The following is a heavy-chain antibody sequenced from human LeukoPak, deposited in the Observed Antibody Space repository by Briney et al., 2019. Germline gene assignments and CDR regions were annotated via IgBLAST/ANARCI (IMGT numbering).Heavy chain of an antibody. CDR2: ISYDGSNK. D-gene: IGHD5-24*01. CDR1: GFIFSSYA. CDR3: ARARFGYNRGPFDY. J-gene: IGHJ4*02. Sequence: GGSLRLSCAASGFIFSSYAMHWVRQAPSKGLEWVAFISYDGSNKHYAEPVQGRFTISRDNSKNTLYLQMNSLRPEDTAVYYCARARFGYNRGPFDYWGQGILVTVSS. V-gene: IGHV3-30-3*01.